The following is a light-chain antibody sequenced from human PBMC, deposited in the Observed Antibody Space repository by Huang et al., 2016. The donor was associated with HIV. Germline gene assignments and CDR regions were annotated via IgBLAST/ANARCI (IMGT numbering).Light chain of an antibody. V-gene: IGKV3-20*01. CDR2: GAS. CDR3: QQYDSSPWT. CDR1: QSVSSPY. J-gene: IGKJ1*01. Sequence: EIVLTQSPGTLSLSPGERATLSCRASQSVSSPYLAWYQQKPGQAPRLLFYGASSRATGIPDRFSGSGSETDFTLTISTLEPEDLAVYYCQQYDSSPWTFGQGTKVEIK.